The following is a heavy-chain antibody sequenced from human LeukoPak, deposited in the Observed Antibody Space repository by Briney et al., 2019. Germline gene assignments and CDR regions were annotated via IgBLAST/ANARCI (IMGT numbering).Heavy chain of an antibody. CDR2: IWYDGSNK. D-gene: IGHD3-22*01. CDR1: GFTFSSYG. J-gene: IGHJ4*02. Sequence: GGSLRLSCAACGFTFSSYGMHWVRQAPGKGLEWVAVIWYDGSNKYYADSVKGRFTISRDNSKNTLYLQMNSLRAEDTAVYYCARGFGVVITTVPLDYWGQGTLVTVSS. CDR3: ARGFGVVITTVPLDY. V-gene: IGHV3-33*01.